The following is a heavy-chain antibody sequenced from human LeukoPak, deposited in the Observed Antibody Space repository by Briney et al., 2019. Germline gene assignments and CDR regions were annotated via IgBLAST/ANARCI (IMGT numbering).Heavy chain of an antibody. V-gene: IGHV4-59*01. CDR2: IYYTGNT. Sequence: SSETLSLTCNVSRDSISNYYWSWIRQSPGKGLEWIGYIYYTGNTNYNPSLKSRVTMSVDTSKNQFSLKLSSVTAADTAVYYCARGGWNKFDYWGQGTLVTVSS. D-gene: IGHD3-22*01. CDR3: ARGGWNKFDY. J-gene: IGHJ4*02. CDR1: RDSISNYY.